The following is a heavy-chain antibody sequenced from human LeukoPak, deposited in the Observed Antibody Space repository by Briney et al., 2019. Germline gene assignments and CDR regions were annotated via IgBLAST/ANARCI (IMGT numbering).Heavy chain of an antibody. CDR2: IYYSGTT. Sequence: SETLSLTCTVSGGSISSYYWSWVRQPPGKGLEGIGYIYYSGTTNYTPSLKSRVTISVDTSNNQFSLKLSSVTAADTAVYYCARGVYIAAAQYGYWGQGTLVTVSS. D-gene: IGHD6-13*01. CDR3: ARGVYIAAAQYGY. CDR1: GGSISSYY. V-gene: IGHV4-59*01. J-gene: IGHJ4*02.